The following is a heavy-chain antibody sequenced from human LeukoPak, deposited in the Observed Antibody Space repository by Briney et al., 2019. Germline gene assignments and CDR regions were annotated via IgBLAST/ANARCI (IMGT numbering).Heavy chain of an antibody. Sequence: SETLSLTCAVYGGSFSGYYWSWIRHPPRNGLGWIWEINLSGSTNSNPSLKSRVTISVDTSKNQFSLKLSSVAAADTAVYYCARGAVAEGFDYWGQGTLVTVSS. D-gene: IGHD6-19*01. CDR3: ARGAVAEGFDY. CDR1: GGSFSGYY. CDR2: INLSGST. J-gene: IGHJ4*02. V-gene: IGHV4-34*01.